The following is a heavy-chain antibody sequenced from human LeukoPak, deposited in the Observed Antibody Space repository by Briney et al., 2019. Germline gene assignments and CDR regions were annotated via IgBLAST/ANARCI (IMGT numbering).Heavy chain of an antibody. CDR2: IYHSGST. V-gene: IGHV4-38-2*02. D-gene: IGHD6-13*01. J-gene: IGHJ5*02. CDR3: ASQQQLVLLDWFDP. Sequence: SETLSLTCTVSGYSISSGFYWGWIRQPPGKGLECIGSIYHSGSTYYNPSLKSRVTISVDTSKNQFSLKLRSVTAADTAVYYCASQQQLVLLDWFDPWGQGTLVTVSS. CDR1: GYSISSGFY.